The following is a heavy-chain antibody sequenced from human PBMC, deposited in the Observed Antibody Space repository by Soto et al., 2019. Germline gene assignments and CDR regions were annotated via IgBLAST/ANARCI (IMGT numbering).Heavy chain of an antibody. CDR3: ANVIATTGTGSLDY. D-gene: IGHD6-13*01. CDR2: IWYDGSDK. V-gene: IGHV3-33*06. Sequence: QVQLVESGGGVVQPGRSLRLSCAASGFTFSHYGMHWVRQGPGKGLEWLAMIWYDGSDKYYADSVKGRFTISRDDSRNTVYLQMNSLRAEDTAIYDCANVIATTGTGSLDYWGQGTLVTVSS. J-gene: IGHJ4*02. CDR1: GFTFSHYG.